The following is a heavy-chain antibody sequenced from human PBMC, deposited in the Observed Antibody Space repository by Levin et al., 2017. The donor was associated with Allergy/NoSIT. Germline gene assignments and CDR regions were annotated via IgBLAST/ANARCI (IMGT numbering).Heavy chain of an antibody. CDR1: GYTFTTYY. V-gene: IGHV1-46*01. CDR2: INPSDIST. D-gene: IGHD6-6*01. J-gene: IGHJ6*02. Sequence: ASVKVSCKASGYTFTTYYIHWVRQAPGQGLEWMGVINPSDISTTYAQKFQGRVTMTRDTSTSTVYMELISLTSEDTAAYYCARADGGVRSANMAADLHFDYGLDVWGQGTTVTVSS. CDR3: ARADGGVRSANMAADLHFDYGLDV.